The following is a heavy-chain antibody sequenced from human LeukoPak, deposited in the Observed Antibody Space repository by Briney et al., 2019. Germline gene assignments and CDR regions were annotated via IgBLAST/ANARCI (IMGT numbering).Heavy chain of an antibody. Sequence: PSETLSLTCTVSGYSISSGYYWGWIRQPPGKGLEWIGGIYHSGSTYYNPSLKSRVTISVDTSKNQFSLKLSSVTAADTAVYYCARVLTYSSSSFDYWGQGTLVTVSS. D-gene: IGHD6-6*01. J-gene: IGHJ4*02. CDR2: IYHSGST. V-gene: IGHV4-38-2*02. CDR3: ARVLTYSSSSFDY. CDR1: GYSISSGYY.